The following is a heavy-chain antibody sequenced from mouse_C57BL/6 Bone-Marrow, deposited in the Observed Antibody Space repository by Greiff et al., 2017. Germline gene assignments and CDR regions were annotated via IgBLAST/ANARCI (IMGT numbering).Heavy chain of an antibody. D-gene: IGHD2-2*01. V-gene: IGHV6-3*01. CDR2: IRLKSDNYAT. Sequence: EVKLMESGGGLVQPGGSMKLSCVASGFTFSNYWMNWVRQSPEKGLEWVAQIRLKSDNYATHYAESVKGRFTISRDDSKSSVYLQMNNLRAEDTGIYYCTGHGFHFDYWGQGTTLTVSS. J-gene: IGHJ2*01. CDR1: GFTFSNYW. CDR3: TGHGFHFDY.